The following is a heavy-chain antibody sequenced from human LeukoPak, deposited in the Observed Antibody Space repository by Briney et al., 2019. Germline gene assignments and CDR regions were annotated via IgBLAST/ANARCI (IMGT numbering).Heavy chain of an antibody. CDR2: ITPGGGT. Sequence: GGSLRLSCAASEFTFSSYVMAWVRQAPGKGLEWVSTITPGGGTYYADSVKGRFTISRDNSKNTLYLQMNSLTAEDTAIYYCAKDGYGDYGGVYWGQGTLVTVSS. CDR1: EFTFSSYV. V-gene: IGHV3-23*01. CDR3: AKDGYGDYGGVY. D-gene: IGHD4-17*01. J-gene: IGHJ4*02.